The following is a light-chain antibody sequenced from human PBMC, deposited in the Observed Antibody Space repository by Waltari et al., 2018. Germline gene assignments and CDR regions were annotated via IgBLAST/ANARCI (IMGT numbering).Light chain of an antibody. Sequence: QLVLTLSPSPSASLGASVKLTCTLSSGHSSNVIAWLPQQPEKGPRYLMTVNSDGSHSKGDEIPDRFSGSTSGAERYLTISSVQPEDEADYYCQTGGHGTWVFGGGTKLTVL. CDR1: SGHSSNV. V-gene: IGLV4-69*01. J-gene: IGLJ3*02. CDR2: VNSDGSH. CDR3: QTGGHGTWV.